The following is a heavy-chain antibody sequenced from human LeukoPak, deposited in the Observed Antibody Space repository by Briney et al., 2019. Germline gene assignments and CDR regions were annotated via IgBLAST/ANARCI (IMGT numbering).Heavy chain of an antibody. CDR1: GGSFSSYY. V-gene: IGHV4-34*01. Sequence: SETLSLTCAVYGGSFSSYYWSWIRQPPGKGLEWIGEINHSGSTNYNPSLKSRVTISVDTSKNQFSLKLSSVTAADTAVYYCARVSIAAAGYNWFDPWGQGTLVTVSS. J-gene: IGHJ5*02. CDR2: INHSGST. CDR3: ARVSIAAAGYNWFDP. D-gene: IGHD6-13*01.